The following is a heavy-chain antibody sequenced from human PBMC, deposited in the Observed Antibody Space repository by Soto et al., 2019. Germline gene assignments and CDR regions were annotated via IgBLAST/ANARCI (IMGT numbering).Heavy chain of an antibody. Sequence: QVQLVQSGGEVKKPGASVKVSCKASGYTFTSHGISWVRQAPGQGLEWMGWISTYNCKTDYAQKCQGLLTITADTRKTTGYIEVRGLLSDDTAVYYCARLLTEGVTNSEDAFDRWCQGTKGTVSS. CDR1: GYTFTSHG. V-gene: IGHV1-18*01. J-gene: IGHJ3*02. D-gene: IGHD3-9*01. CDR2: ISTYNCKT. CDR3: ARLLTEGVTNSEDAFDR.